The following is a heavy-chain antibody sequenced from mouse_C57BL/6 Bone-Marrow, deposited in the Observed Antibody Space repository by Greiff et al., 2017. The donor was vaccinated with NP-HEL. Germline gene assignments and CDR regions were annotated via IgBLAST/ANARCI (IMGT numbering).Heavy chain of an antibody. CDR3: ARGPIIYYDYDVRAWFAY. Sequence: QVQLQQSGPELVKPGASVKISCKASGYAFSSSWMNWVKQRPGKGLEWIGRIYPGDGDTNYNGKFKGKATLTADKSSSTAYMQLSSLTSEDSAVYFCARGPIIYYDYDVRAWFAYWGQGTLVTVSA. D-gene: IGHD2-4*01. J-gene: IGHJ3*01. CDR2: IYPGDGDT. CDR1: GYAFSSSW. V-gene: IGHV1-82*01.